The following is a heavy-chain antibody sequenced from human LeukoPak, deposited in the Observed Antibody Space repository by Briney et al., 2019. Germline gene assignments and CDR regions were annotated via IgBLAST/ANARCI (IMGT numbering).Heavy chain of an antibody. D-gene: IGHD3-10*01. CDR1: GHTFNTYG. V-gene: IGHV1-18*01. CDR3: ARVPWYYGSGTPKFWGYYGMDV. J-gene: IGHJ6*02. Sequence: VASVKVSCKASGHTFNTYGITWVRQAPGQGLEWMGWINTDNGNTNYAQKFQGRVTMTTDTSTTTAYMELRSLRSDDTAVYYCARVPWYYGSGTPKFWGYYGMDVWGQGTTVTVSS. CDR2: INTDNGNT.